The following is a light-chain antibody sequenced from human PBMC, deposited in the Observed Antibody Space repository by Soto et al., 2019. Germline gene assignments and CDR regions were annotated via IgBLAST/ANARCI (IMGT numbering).Light chain of an antibody. Sequence: EIVLTQSPGTLSLSPGERATLSCRASQSVSTSYLAWYQQKAGQAPRLLIYGASTRAIGIPDRFSGSGSGTDFTFTISRLEPEDFAVEYCQQYGQSLPLPFGQGTRVDIK. CDR3: QQYGQSLPLP. CDR1: QSVSTSY. CDR2: GAS. V-gene: IGKV3-20*01. J-gene: IGKJ5*01.